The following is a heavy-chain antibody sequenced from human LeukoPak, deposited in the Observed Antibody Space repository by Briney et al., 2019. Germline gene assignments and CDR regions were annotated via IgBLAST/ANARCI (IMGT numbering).Heavy chain of an antibody. D-gene: IGHD4-23*01. Sequence: GGSPRLSCAASNFTFSNAWMNWVRQAPGKGLEWDGRIKSKTDGGTTDYAAPVKGRFTISRDDSKNTLYLQMNSLKTEDTAVYYCTADYGGDYWGQGTLVTVSS. CDR3: TADYGGDY. V-gene: IGHV3-15*07. CDR2: IKSKTDGGTT. CDR1: NFTFSNAW. J-gene: IGHJ4*02.